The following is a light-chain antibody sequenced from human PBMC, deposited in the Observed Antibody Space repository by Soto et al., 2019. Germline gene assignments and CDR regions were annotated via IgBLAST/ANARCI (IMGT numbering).Light chain of an antibody. Sequence: TLPVGVSGSPVRSSTISGTGSVSDVGAYYFVSWYQHRPGKAPKLILYEVTTPPSRISSRFSGSKSGNTASLTISGLQADEEAYYFCSSYTSTTTPYVFGTGTKVTVL. V-gene: IGLV2-14*01. CDR1: VSDVGAYYF. J-gene: IGLJ1*01. CDR3: SSYTSTTTPYV. CDR2: EVT.